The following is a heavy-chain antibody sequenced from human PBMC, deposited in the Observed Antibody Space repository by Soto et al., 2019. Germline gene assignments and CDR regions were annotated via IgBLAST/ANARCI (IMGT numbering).Heavy chain of an antibody. CDR3: AKEYSGTYYADN. Sequence: GGSLRLSCAASGFTFSNYAMSWVRQTPEKGLQWVSTISGNGVSTYYADSVRARFIISRDNSRDTLFLQMNGLRAEDTAVYFCAKEYSGTYYADNWGQGTPVTVSS. V-gene: IGHV3-23*01. J-gene: IGHJ4*02. CDR1: GFTFSNYA. CDR2: ISGNGVST. D-gene: IGHD1-26*01.